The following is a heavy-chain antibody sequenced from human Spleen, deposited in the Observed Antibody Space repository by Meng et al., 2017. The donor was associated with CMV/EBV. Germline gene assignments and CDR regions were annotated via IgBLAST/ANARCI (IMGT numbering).Heavy chain of an antibody. Sequence: CQPSGYTFPDYYLHWVRQAPGQGLEWMGWMHPKRGDSSFAQKFPGRVTLTRDTSISTAYMELKRLKYDDTATYYCARAKAARSPLDLWGQGTLVTVSS. J-gene: IGHJ5*02. D-gene: IGHD6-13*01. CDR1: GYTFPDYY. CDR2: MHPKRGDS. V-gene: IGHV1-2*02. CDR3: ARAKAARSPLDL.